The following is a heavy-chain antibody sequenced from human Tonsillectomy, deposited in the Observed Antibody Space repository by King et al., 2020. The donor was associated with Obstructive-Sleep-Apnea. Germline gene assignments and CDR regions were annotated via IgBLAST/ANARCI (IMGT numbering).Heavy chain of an antibody. V-gene: IGHV4-39*07. CDR1: GGSISSSNYY. CDR2: IYYSGST. CDR3: ARVGYGDYVGARSASDY. Sequence: QLQESGPGLVKPSETLSLTCTVSGGSISSSNYYWGWIRQPPGKGLEWIGSIYYSGSTYYNPSLKSRVTISVDTSKNQVSLKLSSVTAADPAVYYCARVGYGDYVGARSASDYWGQGTLVTVSS. D-gene: IGHD4-17*01. J-gene: IGHJ4*02.